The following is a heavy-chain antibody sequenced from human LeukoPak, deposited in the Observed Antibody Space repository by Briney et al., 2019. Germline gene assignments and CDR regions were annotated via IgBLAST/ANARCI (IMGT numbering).Heavy chain of an antibody. CDR3: TTGYGSSWYA. J-gene: IGHJ5*02. CDR1: GGSFSGYY. CDR2: IKTKDDGGTT. D-gene: IGHD6-13*01. Sequence: ETLSLTCAVYGGSFSGYYWSWIRQPPGKGLEWVGRIKTKDDGGTTEYVAPVKGRFTISRDDSKNMVYLQMNSLKTEDTAVYYCTTGYGSSWYAWGQGTLVIVSS. V-gene: IGHV3-15*01.